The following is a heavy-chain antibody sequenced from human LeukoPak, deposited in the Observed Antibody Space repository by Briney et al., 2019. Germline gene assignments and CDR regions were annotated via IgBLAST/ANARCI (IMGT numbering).Heavy chain of an antibody. J-gene: IGHJ4*02. CDR3: ARDWGYYGSGSSPHFDY. CDR1: GYTFTSYG. V-gene: IGHV1-18*01. D-gene: IGHD3-10*01. CDR2: ISPYNGNT. Sequence: ASVKVSCKASGYTFTSYGISWVRQAPGQGLEWMGWISPYNGNTNYAQKLQGRVTMTTDTSTSTAYMELRSLRSDDTAVYYCARDWGYYGSGSSPHFDYWGQGTLVTVSS.